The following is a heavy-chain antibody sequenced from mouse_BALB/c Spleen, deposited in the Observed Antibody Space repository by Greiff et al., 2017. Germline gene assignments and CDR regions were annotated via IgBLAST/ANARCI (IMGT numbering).Heavy chain of an antibody. CDR1: GYTFTSYW. CDR3: TRLLRLPMDY. D-gene: IGHD1-2*01. CDR2: IYPGSGST. Sequence: LQQPGFELVRPGASVKLSCKASGYTFTSYWMHWVKQRPGQGLEWIGNIYPGSGSTNYDEKFKSKATLTVDTSSSTAYMQLSSLTSEDSAVYYCTRLLRLPMDYWGQGTSVTVSS. J-gene: IGHJ4*01. V-gene: IGHV1S22*01.